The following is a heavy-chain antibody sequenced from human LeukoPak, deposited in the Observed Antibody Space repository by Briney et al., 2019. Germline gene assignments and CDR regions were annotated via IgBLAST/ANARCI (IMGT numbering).Heavy chain of an antibody. D-gene: IGHD1-26*01. CDR1: GYSFTSYW. CDR3: ARTPSGSYRRGYFDY. J-gene: IGHJ4*02. CDR2: IYAVDSDT. Sequence: GESLKISCKGSGYSFTSYWIGWVRQMPGKGLEWMGIIYAVDSDTRYNTSFQGQVTISADKSISTAYLQWSSLKASDTAMYYCARTPSGSYRRGYFDYWGQGTLVTVSS. V-gene: IGHV5-51*01.